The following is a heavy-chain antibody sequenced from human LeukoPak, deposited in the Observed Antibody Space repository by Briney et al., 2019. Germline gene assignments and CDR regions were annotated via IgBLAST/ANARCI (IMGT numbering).Heavy chain of an antibody. D-gene: IGHD3-22*01. CDR2: ISYDGSNK. CDR3: WVCYDSSGYPHNFDY. CDR1: GFTVSSNY. Sequence: PGGSLRLSCAASGFTVSSNYMSWVRQAPGKGLEWVAVISYDGSNKYYADSVKGRFTISRDNSKNTLYLQMNSLRAEDTAVYYCWVCYDSSGYPHNFDYWGQGTLVTVSS. V-gene: IGHV3-30-3*01. J-gene: IGHJ4*02.